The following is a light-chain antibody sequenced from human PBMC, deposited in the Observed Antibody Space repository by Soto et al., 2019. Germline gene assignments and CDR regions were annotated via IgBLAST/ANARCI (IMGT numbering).Light chain of an antibody. CDR3: SPYAGTPFV. CDR2: EVN. CDR1: SSDVGRYNY. J-gene: IGLJ1*01. Sequence: QSVLTQAPSASGAPVQSVSISCTGTSSDVGRYNYVSWYQQHPGKAPKLMISEVNKRASGVPDRFSGSKSGNTASLTVSGLQAEDAADYYCSPYAGTPFVFGPGTKVTVL. V-gene: IGLV2-8*01.